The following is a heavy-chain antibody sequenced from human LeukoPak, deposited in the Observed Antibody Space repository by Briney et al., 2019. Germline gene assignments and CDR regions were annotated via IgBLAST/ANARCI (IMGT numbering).Heavy chain of an antibody. CDR1: GGSLTNYY. Sequence: SETLSLTCSVSGGSLTNYYWIWMRQSPGKTLEWIGFVYYKGTTNFNPSLRSRVTMSVDTSRNHFSLSLTSVTAADTAVYYCARTWAVKWVPPGQFDYWGQGRLVIVSS. V-gene: IGHV4-59*08. J-gene: IGHJ4*02. CDR3: ARTWAVKWVPPGQFDY. CDR2: VYYKGTT. D-gene: IGHD5-12*01.